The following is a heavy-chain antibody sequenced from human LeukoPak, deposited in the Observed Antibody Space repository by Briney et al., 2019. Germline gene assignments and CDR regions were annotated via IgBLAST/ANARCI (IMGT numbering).Heavy chain of an antibody. J-gene: IGHJ4*02. CDR3: AKDRSLYSSGSGCFDY. D-gene: IGHD6-19*01. V-gene: IGHV3-66*01. Sequence: PGGSLRLSCAASGFTVSSNYMSWVRQAPGKGLEWVSVIYSGGSTYYADSVKGRFTISRDNSKNTLYLQMNSLRAEDTAVYSCAKDRSLYSSGSGCFDYWGQGTLVTVSS. CDR1: GFTVSSNY. CDR2: IYSGGST.